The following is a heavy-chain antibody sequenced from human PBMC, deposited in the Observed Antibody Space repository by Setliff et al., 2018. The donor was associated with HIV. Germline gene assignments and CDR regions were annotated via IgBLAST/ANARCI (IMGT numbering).Heavy chain of an antibody. CDR2: IFHGGNT. CDR1: GGPIRSPNW. CDR3: ATDGSRVPTGLNH. Sequence: SETLSLTCTVSGGPIRSPNWWSWVRQPPGKGREWIGAIFHGGNTNYRRSLKSRVTIAMDKSKNPVSLELRSVTAADTAVYFCATDGSRVPTGLNHWGQGALVTVSS. J-gene: IGHJ1*01. D-gene: IGHD3-10*01. V-gene: IGHV4-4*02.